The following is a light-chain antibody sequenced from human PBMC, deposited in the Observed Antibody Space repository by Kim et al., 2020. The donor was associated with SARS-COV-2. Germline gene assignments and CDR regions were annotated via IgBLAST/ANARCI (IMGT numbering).Light chain of an antibody. V-gene: IGLV6-57*01. J-gene: IGLJ3*02. CDR3: QSYDSSNWV. CDR1: RGSTASNS. CDR2: EVN. Sequence: GETVTSASPRSRGSTASNSVQWYQQRPGSSPTTVIYEVNQRPSGLPDRFSGSMDSSSNSPPLTISGLKAEGEADYYCQSYDSSNWVFGGGTQLTVL.